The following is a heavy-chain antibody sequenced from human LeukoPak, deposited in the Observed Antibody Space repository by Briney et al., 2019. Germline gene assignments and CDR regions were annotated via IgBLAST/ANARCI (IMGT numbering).Heavy chain of an antibody. Sequence: GASVKVSCKASGYTFTGYYMHWVRQAPGQGLEWMGWINPNSGGTNYAQKFQGRVTMTRDTSISTAYMELSSLRSDDTAVYFCAREISRIRGIFDIWGQGTMVTVSS. CDR1: GYTFTGYY. V-gene: IGHV1-2*02. J-gene: IGHJ3*02. D-gene: IGHD1-14*01. CDR3: AREISRIRGIFDI. CDR2: INPNSGGT.